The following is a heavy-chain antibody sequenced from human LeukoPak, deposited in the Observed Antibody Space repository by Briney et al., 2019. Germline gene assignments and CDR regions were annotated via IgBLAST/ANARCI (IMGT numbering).Heavy chain of an antibody. CDR3: ARGLRRGSAWSCGPKGKSYKYIDV. CDR1: GGSFSRHY. J-gene: IGHJ6*04. Sequence: PSGTLCLSCAVSGGSFSRHYWTWIRQPPGKGLEWICEINPRGSTNYSPCLESRVTVSAVTSRYQLSRSLTSVPAACSALYFCARGLRRGSAWSCGPKGKSYKYIDVWGTGTTVIVSS. CDR2: INPRGST. D-gene: IGHD6-19*01. V-gene: IGHV4-34*01.